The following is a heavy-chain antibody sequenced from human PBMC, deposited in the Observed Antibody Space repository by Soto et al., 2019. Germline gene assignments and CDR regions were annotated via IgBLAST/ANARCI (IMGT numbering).Heavy chain of an antibody. J-gene: IGHJ6*02. V-gene: IGHV4-4*02. CDR2: IYHSGST. D-gene: IGHD1-26*01. Sequence: SETLCLTCAVSGGSISSSNGWGWVRQPPGKGLEWIGEIYHSGSTNYNPSLKSRVTISVDKSKNQFSLKLSSVTAADTAVYYSARVSGSYYYGMDVWGQGITVTVSS. CDR3: ARVSGSYYYGMDV. CDR1: GGSISSSNG.